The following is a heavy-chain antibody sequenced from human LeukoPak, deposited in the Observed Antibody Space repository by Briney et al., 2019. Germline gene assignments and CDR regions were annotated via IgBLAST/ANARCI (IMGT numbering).Heavy chain of an antibody. D-gene: IGHD2-2*01. CDR1: GVSFSSGSYY. Sequence: SETLSLTCTVSGVSFSSGSYYWRWLRQPPGKGLEGIGYIDYSRSTNYNPSLKSRVTISVDTSKNQFSLKLSSVTAADTAVYYCARDVCSSTSCYRAYYYGMDVWGKGTTVTVSS. J-gene: IGHJ6*04. CDR3: ARDVCSSTSCYRAYYYGMDV. V-gene: IGHV4-61*01. CDR2: IDYSRST.